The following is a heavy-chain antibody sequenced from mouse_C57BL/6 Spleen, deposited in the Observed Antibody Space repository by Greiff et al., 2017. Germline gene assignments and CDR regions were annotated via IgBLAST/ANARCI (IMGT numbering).Heavy chain of an antibody. D-gene: IGHD1-1*01. J-gene: IGHJ2*01. CDR1: GYTFTSYW. Sequence: VQLKQPGAELVKPGASVKMSCKASGYTFTSYWITWVKQRPGQGLEWIGDIYPGSGSTNYNEKFKSKATLTVDTSSSTAYMQLSSLTSEDSAVYYCARGVGTTGSPYVDYWGQGTTLTVSS. V-gene: IGHV1-55*01. CDR3: ARGVGTTGSPYVDY. CDR2: IYPGSGST.